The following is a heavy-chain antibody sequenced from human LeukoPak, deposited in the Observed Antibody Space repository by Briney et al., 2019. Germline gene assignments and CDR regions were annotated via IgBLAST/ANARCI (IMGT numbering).Heavy chain of an antibody. CDR2: VDPEDGET. CDR1: GYTFTDYY. V-gene: IGHV1-69-2*01. J-gene: IGHJ4*02. CDR3: ASLLYSSSSGFDY. Sequence: GASLKVSCKVSGYTFTDYYMHWGPQAPGKGPEWMGLVDPEDGETIYAEKFQGRVTITADTSTDTAYMELSSLRSEDTAVYYCASLLYSSSSGFDYWGQGTLVTVSS. D-gene: IGHD6-6*01.